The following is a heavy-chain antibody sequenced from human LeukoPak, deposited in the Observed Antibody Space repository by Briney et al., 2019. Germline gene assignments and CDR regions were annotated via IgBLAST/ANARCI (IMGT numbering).Heavy chain of an antibody. CDR1: GYTFSSYA. CDR3: ARSAVAGPNDAFDI. V-gene: IGHV7-4-1*02. J-gene: IGHJ3*02. CDR2: INTNTGNP. Sequence: ASVKVSCKASGYTFSSYAMNWVRQAPGQGLEWMGWINTNTGNPTYAQGFTGRFVFSLDTSVSTAYLQISSLQAEDTAVYYCARSAVAGPNDAFDIWGQGTMVTVSS. D-gene: IGHD6-19*01.